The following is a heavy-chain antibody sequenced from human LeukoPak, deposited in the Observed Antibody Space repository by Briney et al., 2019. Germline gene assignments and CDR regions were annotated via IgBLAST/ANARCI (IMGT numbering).Heavy chain of an antibody. Sequence: ASVEVSCKASGYTFTSYGISWVRQAPGQGLEWMGWISAYNGNTNYAQKLQGRVTMTTDTSTSTAYMELRSLRSDDTAVYYCARTGTVDYYYDSSGYYEGSDYWGQGTLVTVSS. CDR2: ISAYNGNT. D-gene: IGHD3-22*01. CDR1: GYTFTSYG. CDR3: ARTGTVDYYYDSSGYYEGSDY. J-gene: IGHJ4*02. V-gene: IGHV1-18*01.